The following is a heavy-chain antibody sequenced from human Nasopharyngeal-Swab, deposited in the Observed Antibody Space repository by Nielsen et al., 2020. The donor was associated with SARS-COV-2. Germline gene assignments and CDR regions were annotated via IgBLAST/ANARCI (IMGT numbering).Heavy chain of an antibody. J-gene: IGHJ5*02. CDR2: INSDGTTT. V-gene: IGHV3-74*01. Sequence: GESLKISCAASGFTFFSYWMHWVRQAPGKGPEWVSFINSDGTTTTYADSVKGRFTTSRDDATNTLFLQMNSLRADDTGVYYCARGPSLGWFDPWGQGTLVTVSS. CDR3: ARGPSLGWFDP. CDR1: GFTFFSYW.